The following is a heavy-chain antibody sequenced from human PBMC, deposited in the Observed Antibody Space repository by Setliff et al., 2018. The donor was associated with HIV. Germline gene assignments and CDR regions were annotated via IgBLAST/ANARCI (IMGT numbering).Heavy chain of an antibody. CDR1: GGTFSSYA. Sequence: SVKVSCKASGGTFSSYAISWVRQAPGQGLEWMGGFIPILGIANYAQKFQGRVTITTYESTSTAYMELSSLRSEDTAVYYCARAVYYYYYYLDVWGKGTTVTSP. J-gene: IGHJ6*03. CDR3: ARAVYYYYYYLDV. CDR2: FIPILGIA. V-gene: IGHV1-69*10.